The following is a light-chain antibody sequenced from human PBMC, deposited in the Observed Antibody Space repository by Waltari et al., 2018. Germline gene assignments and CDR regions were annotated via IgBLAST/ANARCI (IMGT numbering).Light chain of an antibody. V-gene: IGKV3-20*01. CDR1: QSISKY. J-gene: IGKJ1*01. Sequence: VLTQPPGTLSLSPGEKATLSCSASQSISKYLVWYQQRPGHAPRLRIYAASTRAPGVPDRFSGSGYGTDFTLTISRLEPEDFAVYYCQNHERLPATFGQGTKVEIK. CDR2: AAS. CDR3: QNHERLPAT.